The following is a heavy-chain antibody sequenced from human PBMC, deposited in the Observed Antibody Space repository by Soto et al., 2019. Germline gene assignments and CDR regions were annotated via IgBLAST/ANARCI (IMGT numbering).Heavy chain of an antibody. CDR2: IYHSGST. Sequence: QLQLQESGSGLVKPSQTLSLTCAVSGGSISSGGYSWGWIRQPPGKGLEWIGYIYHSGSTYYNPSLKSRVTISVDRSKNQFSLKLSSVTAADTAVYYCARTYYYDSSGYYPDYYFDYWGQGTLVTVSS. V-gene: IGHV4-30-2*01. CDR3: ARTYYYDSSGYYPDYYFDY. J-gene: IGHJ4*02. CDR1: GGSISSGGYS. D-gene: IGHD3-22*01.